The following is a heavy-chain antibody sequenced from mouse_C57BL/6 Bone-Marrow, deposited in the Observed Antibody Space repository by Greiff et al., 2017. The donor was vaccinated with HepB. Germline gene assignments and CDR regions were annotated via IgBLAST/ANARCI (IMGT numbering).Heavy chain of an antibody. CDR2: INPNNGGT. D-gene: IGHD2-4*01. CDR3: ARSRIYYDSFAY. CDR1: GYTFTDYY. Sequence: VQLQQSGPELVKPGASVKISCKASGYTFTDYYMNWVKQSHGKSLEWIGDINPNNGGTSYNQKFKGKATLTVDKSSSTAYMELRSLTSEDSAVYYCARSRIYYDSFAYWGQGTLVTVSA. V-gene: IGHV1-26*01. J-gene: IGHJ3*01.